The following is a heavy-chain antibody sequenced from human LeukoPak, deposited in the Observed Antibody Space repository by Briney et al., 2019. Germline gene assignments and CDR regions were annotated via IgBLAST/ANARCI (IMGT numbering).Heavy chain of an antibody. V-gene: IGHV4-30-4*08. CDR2: IYYSGST. Sequence: SETLSLTCTGSGGSISSGDYYWSWIRQPPGKGLEWIGYIYYSGSTYYNPSLKSRVTISVDTSKNQFSLKLSSVTAADTAVYYCARDAGATIDYYYYYMDVWGKGTTVTVSS. CDR1: GGSISSGDYY. CDR3: ARDAGATIDYYYYYMDV. J-gene: IGHJ6*03. D-gene: IGHD1-26*01.